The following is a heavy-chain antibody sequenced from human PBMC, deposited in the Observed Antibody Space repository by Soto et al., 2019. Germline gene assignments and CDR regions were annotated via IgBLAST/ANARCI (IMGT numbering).Heavy chain of an antibody. CDR2: VSHDGRNT. CDR1: GFTFSDYA. Sequence: VQLVESGGGVVQPGRSLRLSCAASGFTFSDYAMHWVRQAPGKGLEWVAVVSHDGRNTHYADSAKGCLTISRDSSKNTVSLEMTSLRAEETAGYYCAKGGRQWLVTSDFNYWGQGALVTVSS. D-gene: IGHD6-19*01. CDR3: AKGGRQWLVTSDFNY. V-gene: IGHV3-30*18. J-gene: IGHJ4*02.